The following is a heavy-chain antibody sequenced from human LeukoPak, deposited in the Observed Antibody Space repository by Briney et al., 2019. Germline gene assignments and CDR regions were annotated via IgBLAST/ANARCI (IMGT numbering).Heavy chain of an antibody. V-gene: IGHV3-23*01. CDR3: ARAVRIPGAFDI. CDR1: GFTFSNFA. J-gene: IGHJ3*02. D-gene: IGHD2-21*01. Sequence: GGSLRLSCAASGFTFSNFAMNWVRQTPGKGLEWVSVISGSADLTYYTDSVKGRFTISRDNSKNTLYLQMNSLRVEDTAVYFCARAVRIPGAFDIWGQGTMVTVSS. CDR2: ISGSADLT.